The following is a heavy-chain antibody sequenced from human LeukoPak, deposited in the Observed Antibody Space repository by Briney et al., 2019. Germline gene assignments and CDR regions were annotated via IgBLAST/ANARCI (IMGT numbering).Heavy chain of an antibody. J-gene: IGHJ4*02. D-gene: IGHD3-9*01. V-gene: IGHV3-74*01. CDR1: GFIFSSYW. CDR3: VRDCGATGCDY. CDR2: TNTDGSST. Sequence: GGSLRLSCAASGFIFSSYWMHWVRQAPGKGLVWVSRTNTDGSSTTYADSVKGRFTISRDNAKNTLYLQMNSLRAVDTAFYYCVRDCGATGCDYWGQGTLVTVSS.